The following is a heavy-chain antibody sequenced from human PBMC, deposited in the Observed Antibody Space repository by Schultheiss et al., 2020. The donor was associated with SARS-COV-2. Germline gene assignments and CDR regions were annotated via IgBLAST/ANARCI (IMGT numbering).Heavy chain of an antibody. Sequence: SGPTLVKPTQTLTLTCTFSGFSLTTNGMRVSWIRQPPGKALQWLARIDWDDDEFYSTSLKTRLTISKDTSKNQVVLTMTNMDPVDTATYYCARILYYYGSGSAQTTNYFDYWGQGTLVTVSS. CDR2: IDWDDDE. J-gene: IGHJ4*02. V-gene: IGHV2-70*04. D-gene: IGHD3-10*01. CDR3: ARILYYYGSGSAQTTNYFDY. CDR1: GFSLTTNGMR.